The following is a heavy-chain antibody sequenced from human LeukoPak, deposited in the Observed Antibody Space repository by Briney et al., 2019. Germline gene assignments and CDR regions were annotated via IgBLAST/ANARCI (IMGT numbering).Heavy chain of an antibody. CDR2: ISGNGGVI. CDR3: ARDPRTVRV. V-gene: IGHV3-11*04. CDR1: GFSFSDNY. Sequence: PGGSLRLSCAASGFSFSDNYMTWVRQAPGKGLEWLSYISGNGGVIQYADSVKGRFTISRDNAKKLLYLQMDSLRVEDTAKYYCARDPRTVRVWGQGTLVTVSS. D-gene: IGHD1-1*01. J-gene: IGHJ4*02.